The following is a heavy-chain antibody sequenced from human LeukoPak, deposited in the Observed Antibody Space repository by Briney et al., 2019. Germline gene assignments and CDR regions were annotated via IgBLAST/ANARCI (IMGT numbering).Heavy chain of an antibody. D-gene: IGHD3-22*01. V-gene: IGHV3-74*01. J-gene: IGHJ4*02. CDR3: ARGGPDSSDYSSLFDY. Sequence: GGSLRLSCAASGFTFSNYWMSWVRQAPGKGLVWVSRINSDGSSRHYADSVKGRFTISRDNAKNTLHLQMTSRRAEDTAVYYCARGGPDSSDYSSLFDYWGRGILVTVSS. CDR1: GFTFSNYW. CDR2: INSDGSSR.